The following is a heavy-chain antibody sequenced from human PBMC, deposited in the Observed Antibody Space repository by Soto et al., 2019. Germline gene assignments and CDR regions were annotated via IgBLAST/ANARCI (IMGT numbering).Heavy chain of an antibody. Sequence: TSETLSLTCTVSGGSISSSTYYWGWIRQPPGKGLEWIASIYYSGSTYYNPSLKSRVTISVDTSENQFSLKMSSVTAADTAVYYCARIPASYSSGWYYWGQGTLVTVSS. CDR1: GGSISSSTYY. CDR3: ARIPASYSSGWYY. J-gene: IGHJ4*02. D-gene: IGHD6-19*01. CDR2: IYYSGST. V-gene: IGHV4-39*01.